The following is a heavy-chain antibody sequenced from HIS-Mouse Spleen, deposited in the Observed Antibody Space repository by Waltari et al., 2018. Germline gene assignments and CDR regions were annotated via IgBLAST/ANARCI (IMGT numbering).Heavy chain of an antibody. Sequence: QVQLVQSGAEVKKPGASVKVSCKASGYTFTGYYMHWVRQAPGQGLEWMEWINPNSGGTNYEQKFQGRVTMTRDTSISTAYMELSRLRSDDTAVYYCARTDYWGQGTLVTVSS. CDR2: INPNSGGT. J-gene: IGHJ4*02. V-gene: IGHV1-2*02. CDR1: GYTFTGYY. CDR3: ARTDY.